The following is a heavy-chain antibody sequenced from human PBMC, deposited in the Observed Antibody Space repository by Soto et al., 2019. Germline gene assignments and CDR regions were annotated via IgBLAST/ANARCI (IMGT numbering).Heavy chain of an antibody. D-gene: IGHD3-9*01. Sequence: GGSLRLSCAASGFTFSSYEMNWVRQAPGKGLEWVSYISSSGSTIYYADSVKGRFTISRDNAKNSLYLQMNSLRAEDTALYYCAKGWTGYHDGGMDVWGQGTTVTVSS. CDR3: AKGWTGYHDGGMDV. CDR2: ISSSGSTI. V-gene: IGHV3-48*03. J-gene: IGHJ6*02. CDR1: GFTFSSYE.